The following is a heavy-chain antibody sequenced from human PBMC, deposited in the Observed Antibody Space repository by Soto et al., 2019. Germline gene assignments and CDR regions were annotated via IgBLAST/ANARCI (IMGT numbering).Heavy chain of an antibody. CDR3: AKFKDYEDAFNI. D-gene: IGHD4-17*01. J-gene: IGHJ3*02. CDR2: IRVGGDST. Sequence: GGSLRLSCAASGFTFSSYAMTWAGRAPGKGLEGVSGIRVGGDSTYYAESVKGRFTISRDNSKNTLYLQMNSLRAEDTAVYSCAKFKDYEDAFNIWGQGTMVTVSS. CDR1: GFTFSSYA. V-gene: IGHV3-23*01.